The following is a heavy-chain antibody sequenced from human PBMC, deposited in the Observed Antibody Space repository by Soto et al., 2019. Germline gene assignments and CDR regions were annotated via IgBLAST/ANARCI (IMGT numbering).Heavy chain of an antibody. V-gene: IGHV3-21*01. CDR3: ARERQGVGAGLF. J-gene: IGHJ3*01. CDR2: ISSSSSYI. CDR1: GFTFSSYS. D-gene: IGHD1-26*01. Sequence: GGSLRLSCAASGFTFSSYSMNWVRQAPGKGLEWVSSISSSSSYIYYADSVKGRFTISRDNAKNSLYLQMNSLRAEDTAVYYCARERQGVGAGLFWGQGTMVTVSS.